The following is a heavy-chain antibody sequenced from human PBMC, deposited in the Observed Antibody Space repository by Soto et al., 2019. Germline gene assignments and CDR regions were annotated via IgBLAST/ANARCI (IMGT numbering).Heavy chain of an antibody. CDR3: ARSGDNYNVLDY. CDR1: GFTVSDYY. J-gene: IGHJ4*02. CDR2: SSNSGTYT. Sequence: SLRLSCAASGFTVSDYYMSWIRQAPGKGLEWLSYSSNSGTYTRYADSVKSRFSISRDNAKNSLYLQINSLRGEDTATSYCARSGDNYNVLDYWGQGTPVTVSS. V-gene: IGHV3-11*06. D-gene: IGHD3-10*02.